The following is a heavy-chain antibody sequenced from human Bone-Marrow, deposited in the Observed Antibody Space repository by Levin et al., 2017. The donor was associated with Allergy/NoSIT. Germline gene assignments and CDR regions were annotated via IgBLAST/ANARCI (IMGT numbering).Heavy chain of an antibody. CDR3: ARNLHYSFWSGYLY. Sequence: GESLKISCEASGFTFTRYWMTWVRQAPGKGLEWVANVKQDGSEAHYVDSVKGRFIISRDNAKKSVFLQMSSLRAEDTGIYYCARNLHYSFWSGYLYWGQGARITVSS. V-gene: IGHV3-7*01. CDR2: VKQDGSEA. CDR1: GFTFTRYW. J-gene: IGHJ4*02. D-gene: IGHD3-3*01.